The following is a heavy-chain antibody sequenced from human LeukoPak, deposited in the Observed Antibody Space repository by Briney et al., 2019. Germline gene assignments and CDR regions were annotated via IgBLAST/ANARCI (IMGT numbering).Heavy chain of an antibody. V-gene: IGHV3-30*18. CDR3: AKEWDYYDSSGYYFAPDY. CDR2: ISYDGSNK. D-gene: IGHD3-22*01. J-gene: IGHJ4*02. Sequence: GGSLRLSWAASGFTFSRYGMHWVRQAPGKGLEWVAVISYDGSNKYYADSVKGRFTISRDNSKNTLYLQMNSLRAEDTAVYYCAKEWDYYDSSGYYFAPDYWGQGTLVTVSS. CDR1: GFTFSRYG.